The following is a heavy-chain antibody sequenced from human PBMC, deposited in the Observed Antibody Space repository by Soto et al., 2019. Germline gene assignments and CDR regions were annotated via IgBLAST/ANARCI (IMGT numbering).Heavy chain of an antibody. CDR1: GYTFTSFG. CDR2: VSPYNGHT. J-gene: IGHJ5*02. CDR3: ARVTFGELSWFDP. D-gene: IGHD3-10*01. Sequence: QDQLVQSGAEVKKPGASVKVSCKASGYTFTSFGIGWVRQAPGQGLEWLGWVSPYNGHTRYAQEVEGRVTMTTETSTSTAYMEQRSLRSDDTAVYYCARVTFGELSWFDPWGQGTLVTVSS. V-gene: IGHV1-18*01.